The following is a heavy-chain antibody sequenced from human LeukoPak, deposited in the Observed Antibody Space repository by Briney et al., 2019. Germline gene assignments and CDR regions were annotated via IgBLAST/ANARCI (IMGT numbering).Heavy chain of an antibody. J-gene: IGHJ4*02. D-gene: IGHD3-10*01. CDR3: ARADITMVRGVYFDY. CDR2: IIPIFGTA. V-gene: IGHV1-69*05. CDR1: GGTFSSYA. Sequence: WASVKVSCKASGGTFSSYAISWVRQAPGQGLEWMGRIIPIFGTANYAQKFQGRVTITTDESTGTAYMELSSLRSEDTAVYYCARADITMVRGVYFDYWGQGTLVTVSS.